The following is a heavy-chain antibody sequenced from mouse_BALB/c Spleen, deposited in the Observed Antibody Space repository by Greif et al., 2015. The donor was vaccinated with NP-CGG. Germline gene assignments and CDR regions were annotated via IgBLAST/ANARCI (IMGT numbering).Heavy chain of an antibody. J-gene: IGHJ2*01. Sequence: QVQLQQPGAELVRPGTSVKISCKASGYTFTNYWLGWVKQRPGHGLEWIGDIYPGGGYTNYNEKFKGKATLTADTSSSTGYMQLRRLASEDSAVYFCARGGGNYAYYFDYWGQGTTLTVSS. D-gene: IGHD2-1*01. V-gene: IGHV1-63*02. CDR2: IYPGGGYT. CDR3: ARGGGNYAYYFDY. CDR1: GYTFTNYW.